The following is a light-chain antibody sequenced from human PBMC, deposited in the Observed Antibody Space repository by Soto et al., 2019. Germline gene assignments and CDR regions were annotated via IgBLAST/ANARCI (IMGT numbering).Light chain of an antibody. CDR1: QSFSRC. J-gene: IGKJ1*01. V-gene: IGKV1-5*01. Sequence: DIQMTRSPSTLPAPVGDRVTITHRPSQSFSRCLAWYQQKPGKAPKLLIYVASSLESGVPARFSGSGSGTEVTLAISCLQPDDFASCSGQQYKSYSPWFGEATKVEIK. CDR2: VAS. CDR3: QQYKSYSPW.